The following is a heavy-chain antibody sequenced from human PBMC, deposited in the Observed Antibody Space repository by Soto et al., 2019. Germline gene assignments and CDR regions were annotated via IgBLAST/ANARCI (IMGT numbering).Heavy chain of an antibody. CDR2: IVVGSGRT. Sequence: SVKVSCKTSGFTFTNSAIQWVRQARGQRLEWLGWIVVGSGRTDYAQKFQERLTITMDMSTTTAYMELSSLRLEDTAVYYCAAVQGGGTTFHFWGQGTLVTVLL. V-gene: IGHV1-58*02. D-gene: IGHD1-7*01. J-gene: IGHJ4*02. CDR1: GFTFTNSA. CDR3: AAVQGGGTTFHF.